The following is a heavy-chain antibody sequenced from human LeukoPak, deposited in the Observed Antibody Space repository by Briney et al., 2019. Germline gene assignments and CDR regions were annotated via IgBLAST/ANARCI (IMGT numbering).Heavy chain of an antibody. Sequence: SETLSLTCSVSGGSISGYYWSWIRQPPGKGLEWIGYIYYSGTTIYNPSLKSRLTISLDTSKNQFSLNLSSVTAADTAVYYCARVRGRIQAFDIWGQGTMVTVSS. D-gene: IGHD3-10*01. CDR2: IYYSGTT. CDR3: ARVRGRIQAFDI. J-gene: IGHJ3*02. CDR1: GGSISGYY. V-gene: IGHV4-59*08.